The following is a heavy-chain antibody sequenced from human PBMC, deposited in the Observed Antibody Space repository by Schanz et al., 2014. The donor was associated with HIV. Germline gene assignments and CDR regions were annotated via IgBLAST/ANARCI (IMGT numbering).Heavy chain of an antibody. CDR3: ANSGYCTSGVCYTRGYDTDV. Sequence: QVQLVESGGGVVQPGRSLRLSCAGSGFTFSSYAMHWVRQAPGKGLEWVAVISYDGSNKYYADSVKGRFTISRDNSKNTLYLQMNSLRAEDTAVYYCANSGYCTSGVCYTRGYDTDVWGQGTTVTVSS. D-gene: IGHD2-8*01. CDR1: GFTFSSYA. CDR2: ISYDGSNK. V-gene: IGHV3-30*04. J-gene: IGHJ6*02.